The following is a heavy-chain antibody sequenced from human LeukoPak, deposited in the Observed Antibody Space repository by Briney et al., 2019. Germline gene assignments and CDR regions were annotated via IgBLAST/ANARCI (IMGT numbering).Heavy chain of an antibody. CDR1: GFTFSNAW. V-gene: IGHV3-15*05. Sequence: GGSLRLSCAASGFTFSNAWMTWVRQAPGERLEWVGRIYRNADGATTDYAAPVKGRFTISRDDSKNTLYLQMNSLKTEDTAVYYCTTDSYCSTTTCYASSNYYYGLDAWGQGTSVTVSS. CDR3: TTDSYCSTTTCYASSNYYYGLDA. CDR2: IYRNADGATT. J-gene: IGHJ6*02. D-gene: IGHD2-2*01.